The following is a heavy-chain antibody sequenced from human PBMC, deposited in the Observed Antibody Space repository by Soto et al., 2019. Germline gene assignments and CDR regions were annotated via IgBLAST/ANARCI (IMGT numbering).Heavy chain of an antibody. Sequence: QVQLVQSGAEVKKPGSSVKVSCKASGGTFSSYAISWVRQAPGQGLEWMGGIIPIFGTANYAQKFQGRVTITADECTGTGYRELSRLGCEDTAVECCGGDPASHYYDSSGYYCPAYYYYGMDVWGQGTTVTVSS. D-gene: IGHD3-22*01. V-gene: IGHV1-69*01. CDR3: GGDPASHYYDSSGYYCPAYYYYGMDV. CDR1: GGTFSSYA. J-gene: IGHJ6*02. CDR2: IIPIFGTA.